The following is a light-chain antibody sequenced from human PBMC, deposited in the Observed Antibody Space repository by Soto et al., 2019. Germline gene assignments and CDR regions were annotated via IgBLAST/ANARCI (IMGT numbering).Light chain of an antibody. CDR3: SSSTSSSTYV. CDR1: SSDVGGYNY. CDR2: EVS. Sequence: QSALTQPASVSGSPGQSITISCTGTSSDVGGYNYVSWYQQHPGKAPKLMIYEVSNRPSGVSNRFSGSKSGNTASLTISGLQDEDEADYCSSSSTSSSTYVFGTGTKVTVL. V-gene: IGLV2-14*01. J-gene: IGLJ1*01.